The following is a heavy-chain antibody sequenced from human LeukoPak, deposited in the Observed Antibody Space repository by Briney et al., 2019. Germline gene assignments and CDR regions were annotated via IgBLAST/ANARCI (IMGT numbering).Heavy chain of an antibody. CDR1: GFTFSSYS. D-gene: IGHD3-3*01. V-gene: IGHV3-21*01. Sequence: PGGSLRLSCASSGFTFSSYSINCVRQAPGKGLEWVSSISSSSSYLYYADSVKGRFTISRENAKNLVYLEMNSLRANDTALYYCARGANTIFGVVISYGMDVWGQGTTVTVSS. CDR2: ISSSSSYL. CDR3: ARGANTIFGVVISYGMDV. J-gene: IGHJ6*02.